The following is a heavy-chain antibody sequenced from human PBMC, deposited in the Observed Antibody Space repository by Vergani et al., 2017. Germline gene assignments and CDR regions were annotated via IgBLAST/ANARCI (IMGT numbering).Heavy chain of an antibody. J-gene: IGHJ2*01. Sequence: QVQLQESGPGLVKPSETLSLTCTVSGGSISSHYWSWIRQPAGKGPEWIGHIHTGGSTDLNPSFKSRVSISVDTSKSQFSLKLNSVTVADTAVYYCARDFGGEWYFDLWGRGATVTVSS. D-gene: IGHD4-23*01. CDR2: IHTGGST. CDR3: ARDFGGEWYFDL. CDR1: GGSISSHY. V-gene: IGHV4-4*07.